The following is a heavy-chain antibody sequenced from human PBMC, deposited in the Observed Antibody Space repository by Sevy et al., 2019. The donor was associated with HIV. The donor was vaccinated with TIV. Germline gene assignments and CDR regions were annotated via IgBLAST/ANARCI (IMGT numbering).Heavy chain of an antibody. J-gene: IGHJ3*02. CDR1: GYTFTSYG. Sequence: VSVKVSCKASGYTFTSYGISWVRQAPGQGLEWMGWISAYNGDTNYAQKLQGRVTMTTDTSTSTAYMELTSLRSDDTAVYFCARGYYDFWSGYYRRDAFDSWGQGTRVIVSS. D-gene: IGHD3-3*01. V-gene: IGHV1-18*01. CDR3: ARGYYDFWSGYYRRDAFDS. CDR2: ISAYNGDT.